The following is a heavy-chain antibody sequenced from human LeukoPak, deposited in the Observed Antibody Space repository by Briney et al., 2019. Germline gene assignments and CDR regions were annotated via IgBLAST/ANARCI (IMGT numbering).Heavy chain of an antibody. Sequence: PGGSLRLSCIAFGFSFSNYWMSWVRQAPGKGLEWLANIKEDGSQKYYVDSVKGRFTISRDNGKNSLYLQMNNPIAEDTAVYYCARDYLAVTTFGGQGTLVTVSS. CDR2: IKEDGSQK. CDR1: GFSFSNYW. CDR3: ARDYLAVTTF. J-gene: IGHJ4*02. D-gene: IGHD4-17*01. V-gene: IGHV3-7*01.